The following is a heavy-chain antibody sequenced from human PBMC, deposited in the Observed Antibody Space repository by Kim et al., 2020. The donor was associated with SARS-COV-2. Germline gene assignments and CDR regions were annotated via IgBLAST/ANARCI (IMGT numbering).Heavy chain of an antibody. D-gene: IGHD6-13*01. CDR3: ASSWVAAAGYDY. Sequence: SETLSLTCAVSGGSISSGGYSWSWIRQPPGKGLEWIGYIYHSGSTYYNPSLKSRVTISVDRSKNQFSLKLSSVTAADTAVYYIASSWVAAAGYDYWGQGTLVTVSS. V-gene: IGHV4-30-2*01. J-gene: IGHJ4*02. CDR1: GGSISSGGYS. CDR2: IYHSGST.